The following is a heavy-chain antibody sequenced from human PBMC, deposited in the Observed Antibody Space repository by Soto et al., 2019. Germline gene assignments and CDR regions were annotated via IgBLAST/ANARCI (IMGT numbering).Heavy chain of an antibody. V-gene: IGHV3-30*18. Sequence: PGGSLRLSCAASGFTFSSYGMHWVRQAPGKGLEWVAVISYDGSNKYYADSVKGRFTISRDNSKNTLYLQINSLRAEDTAVYYCAKFGGYDFWSGYYIDNWFDPWGQGTLVTVSS. CDR1: GFTFSSYG. D-gene: IGHD3-3*01. CDR3: AKFGGYDFWSGYYIDNWFDP. CDR2: ISYDGSNK. J-gene: IGHJ5*02.